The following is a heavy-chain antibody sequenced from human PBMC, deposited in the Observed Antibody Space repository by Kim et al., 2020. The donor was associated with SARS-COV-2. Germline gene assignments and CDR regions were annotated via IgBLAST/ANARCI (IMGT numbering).Heavy chain of an antibody. CDR1: GFTFDDYA. CDR3: AKDKGLLWFGELSGSGFDY. CDR2: ISGDGGST. J-gene: IGHJ4*02. Sequence: GGSLRLSCAASGFTFDDYAMHWVRQAPGKGLEWVSLISGDGGSTYYADSVKGRFTISRDNSKNSLYLQMNSLRTEDTALYYCAKDKGLLWFGELSGSGFDYWGQGTLVTVSS. V-gene: IGHV3-43*02. D-gene: IGHD3-10*01.